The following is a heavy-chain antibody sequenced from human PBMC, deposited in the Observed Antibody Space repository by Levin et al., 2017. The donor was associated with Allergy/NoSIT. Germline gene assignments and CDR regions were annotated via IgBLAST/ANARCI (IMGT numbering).Heavy chain of an antibody. CDR3: ATRRGYSYGYAY. CDR1: GFTVSSNY. Sequence: LSLPCAASGFTVSSNYMSWVRQAPGKGLEWVSVINSGGSTYYSDSVKGRFTISRDNSNNTLHLQMNSLRAEDTAVYYCATRRGYSYGYAYWGQGTLVTVSS. D-gene: IGHD5-18*01. CDR2: INSGGST. J-gene: IGHJ4*02. V-gene: IGHV3-66*01.